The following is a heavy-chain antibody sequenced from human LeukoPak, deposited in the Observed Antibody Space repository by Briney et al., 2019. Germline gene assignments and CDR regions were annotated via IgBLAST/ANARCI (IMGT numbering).Heavy chain of an antibody. J-gene: IGHJ5*02. D-gene: IGHD3-3*01. Sequence: GGSLRLSCAASGFTFDDYAMHWVRQAPGKGLEWVSGISWNSGSIGYADSVKGRFTISRDNAKNTLYLQMNSLRAEDTAVYYCARGLPGFWSGLRFDPWGQGTLVTVSS. V-gene: IGHV3-9*01. CDR3: ARGLPGFWSGLRFDP. CDR2: ISWNSGSI. CDR1: GFTFDDYA.